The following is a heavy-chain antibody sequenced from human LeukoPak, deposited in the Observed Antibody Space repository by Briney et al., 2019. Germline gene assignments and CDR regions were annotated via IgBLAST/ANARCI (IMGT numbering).Heavy chain of an antibody. J-gene: IGHJ4*02. CDR3: ASGPDYGDYNY. CDR2: INSDGSTA. D-gene: IGHD4-17*01. Sequence: GGSLRLSCAASGFTFRSYWMHWVRQGLGKGLVWVSHINSDGSTANYADSVKGRFTIPRDNAKNTLYLQMDSLRAEDTAVYYCASGPDYGDYNYWGRGTLVTVSS. CDR1: GFTFRSYW. V-gene: IGHV3-74*01.